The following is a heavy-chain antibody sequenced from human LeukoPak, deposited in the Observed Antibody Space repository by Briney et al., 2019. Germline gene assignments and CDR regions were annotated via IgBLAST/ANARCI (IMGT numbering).Heavy chain of an antibody. V-gene: IGHV1-18*04. J-gene: IGHJ6*04. CDR2: ISAYNGNT. CDR3: ARVAAGTYYYGMDV. D-gene: IGHD6-13*01. Sequence: PGASVKVSCKASGYTFTSYGISWVRQPPGQGLEWMGWISAYNGNTNYAQKLQGRVTMTTDTSTSTAYMELRSLRSDDTAVYYCARVAAGTYYYGMDVWGKGTTVTVSS. CDR1: GYTFTSYG.